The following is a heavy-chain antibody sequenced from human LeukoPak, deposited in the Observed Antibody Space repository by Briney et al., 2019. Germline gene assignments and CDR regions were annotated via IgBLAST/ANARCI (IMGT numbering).Heavy chain of an antibody. CDR1: GYSISSGYY. CDR3: ARARGLGYCSSTSCPFTYYYMDV. V-gene: IGHV4-38-2*02. D-gene: IGHD2-2*01. Sequence: SETLSLTCTVSGYSISSGYYWSWIRQPPGKGLEWIGEINHSGSTNYNPSLKSRVTISVDTSKNQFSLKLSSVTAADTAVYYCARARGLGYCSSTSCPFTYYYMDVWGKGTTVTVSS. J-gene: IGHJ6*03. CDR2: INHSGST.